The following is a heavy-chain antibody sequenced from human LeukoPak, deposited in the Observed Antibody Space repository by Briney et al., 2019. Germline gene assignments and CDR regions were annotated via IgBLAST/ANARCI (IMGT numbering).Heavy chain of an antibody. CDR1: GGTFSSYA. Sequence: SVKVPCKASGGTFSSYAISWVRQAPGQGLERMGGIIPIFGTANYAQKFQGRVTITADESTSTAYMELSSLRSEDTAVYYCASLSSRGSSGYYYRTFDYWGQGTLVTVSS. J-gene: IGHJ4*02. CDR2: IIPIFGTA. D-gene: IGHD3-22*01. CDR3: ASLSSRGSSGYYYRTFDY. V-gene: IGHV1-69*13.